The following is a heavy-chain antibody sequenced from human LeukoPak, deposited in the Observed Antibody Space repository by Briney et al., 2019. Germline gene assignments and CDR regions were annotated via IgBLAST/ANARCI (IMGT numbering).Heavy chain of an antibody. V-gene: IGHV1-2*02. CDR2: INPNSGGT. CDR3: ARDPNSSSSIDY. Sequence: ASVKVSCKASGYTFTSYYMHWVRQAPGQGLEWMGWINPNSGGTNYAQKFQGRVTMTRDTSISTAYMELSRLGSDDTAVYYCARDPNSSSSIDYWGQGTLVTVSS. J-gene: IGHJ4*02. CDR1: GYTFTSYY. D-gene: IGHD6-6*01.